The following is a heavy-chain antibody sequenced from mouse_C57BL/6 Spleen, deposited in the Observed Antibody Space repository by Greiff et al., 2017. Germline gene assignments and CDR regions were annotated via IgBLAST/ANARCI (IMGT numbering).Heavy chain of an antibody. D-gene: IGHD2-2*01. V-gene: IGHV1-55*01. J-gene: IGHJ2*01. CDR3: ARGGYYGYDEYFDY. CDR1: GYTFTSYW. Sequence: VQLQQPGAELVKPGASVKMSCKASGYTFTSYWITWVKQRPGQGLAWIGDIYPGSGSTNYNEKFKSKATLTVDTSSSTAYMQLSSLTSEDSAVYYCARGGYYGYDEYFDYWGQGTTLTVSS. CDR2: IYPGSGST.